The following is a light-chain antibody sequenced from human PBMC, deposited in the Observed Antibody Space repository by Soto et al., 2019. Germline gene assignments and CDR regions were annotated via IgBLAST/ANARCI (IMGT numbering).Light chain of an antibody. Sequence: EIVLTQSPATLSSFPGDRVTLSCRASQYINTRLAWYQHRPGRAPRLLIYQTSIRAAGIPARFSASGSGTDFTLTISDVQPEDFALYYCHQRQSWPRTVGQGTKVDIK. V-gene: IGKV3-11*01. CDR3: HQRQSWPRT. CDR2: QTS. J-gene: IGKJ1*01. CDR1: QYINTR.